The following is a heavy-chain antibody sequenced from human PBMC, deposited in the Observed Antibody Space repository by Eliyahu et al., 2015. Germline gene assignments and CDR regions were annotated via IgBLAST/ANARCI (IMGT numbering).Heavy chain of an antibody. CDR2: ISGSGGST. J-gene: IGHJ4*02. D-gene: IGHD3-22*01. CDR1: GFPFXXXA. V-gene: IGHV3-23*01. Sequence: EVQLLESGGGLVQPGGSXRLSCAAXGFPFXXXAMXWVRQAPGKGLEWVSAISGSGGSTYYADSVKGRFTISRDNSKNTLYLQMNSLRAEDTAVYYCAKASSGVCSGYSKYWGQGTLVTVSS. CDR3: AKASSGVCSGYSKY.